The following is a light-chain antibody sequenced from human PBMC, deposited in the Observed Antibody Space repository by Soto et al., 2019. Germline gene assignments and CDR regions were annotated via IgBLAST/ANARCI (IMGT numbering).Light chain of an antibody. V-gene: IGLV2-8*01. CDR2: EVD. CDR1: SSDVGGYNY. CDR3: CSYAGSNNV. Sequence: SALTPPPSASGSPGQSVTISCTGTSSDVGGYNYVSWYQQHPGKAPKLMIYEVDKRPSGVPDRFSGSKSGNTASLTVSGLQAEDEADYYCCSYAGSNNVFGTGTKVTVL. J-gene: IGLJ1*01.